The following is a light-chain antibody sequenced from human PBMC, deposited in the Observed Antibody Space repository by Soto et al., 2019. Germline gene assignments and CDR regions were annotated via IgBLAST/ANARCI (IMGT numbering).Light chain of an antibody. J-gene: IGLJ1*01. V-gene: IGLV2-23*01. CDR3: CSYAGSNYYV. CDR2: EGS. Sequence: QSALTRPASVSGSPGQSITLSCTGTSNDVGSYNLVSWYQHHPGKAPKLMIFEGSKRPSGVSNRFSGSKSGNTASLTISGLQAEDEADFYCCSYAGSNYYVFGTGTKLTVL. CDR1: SNDVGSYNL.